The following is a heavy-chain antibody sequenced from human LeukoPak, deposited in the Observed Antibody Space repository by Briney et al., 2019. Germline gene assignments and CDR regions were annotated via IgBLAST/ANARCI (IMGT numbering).Heavy chain of an antibody. CDR3: ARVSPGDDYGELIDY. CDR2: ISSSGNT. Sequence: TSETLSLTCTVSGASISGYFWSWIRQPPGKGLEWIGYISSSGNTNYNPSLKSRVTISVDTSKNQFSLKLSSVTAADTAVYYCARVSPGDDYGELIDYWGRGTLVTVSS. D-gene: IGHD4-17*01. J-gene: IGHJ4*02. CDR1: GASISGYF. V-gene: IGHV4-59*12.